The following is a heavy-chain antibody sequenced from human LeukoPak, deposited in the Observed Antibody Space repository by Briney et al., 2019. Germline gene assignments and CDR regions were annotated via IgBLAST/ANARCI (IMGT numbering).Heavy chain of an antibody. Sequence: GGSLRLSCVASGFTVSSNYMSWVRQAPGKGLEWVSVIYSGGSTEYADSVKGRFTVSRDNSKNTLYLQMNSLRAEDTAVYYCARSSDGDYYYYFDYWGQGTLVTVSS. CDR3: ARSSDGDYYYYFDY. CDR1: GFTVSSNY. CDR2: IYSGGST. D-gene: IGHD4-17*01. J-gene: IGHJ4*02. V-gene: IGHV3-66*01.